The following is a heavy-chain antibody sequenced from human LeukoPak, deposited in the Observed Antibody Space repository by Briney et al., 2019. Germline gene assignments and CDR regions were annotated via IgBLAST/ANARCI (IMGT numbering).Heavy chain of an antibody. CDR1: GGSISSYC. J-gene: IGHJ5*02. D-gene: IGHD1-7*01. CDR3: ARHVSGYNWNYLPWFDP. Sequence: PSETLSLTCTVSGGSISSYCWSWIRQPPGKGLEWIGYIYTSGSTNYNPSLKRRVTISVDTSKNQFSLKLSSVTAADTAVYYCARHVSGYNWNYLPWFDPWGQGTLVTVSS. V-gene: IGHV4-4*09. CDR2: IYTSGST.